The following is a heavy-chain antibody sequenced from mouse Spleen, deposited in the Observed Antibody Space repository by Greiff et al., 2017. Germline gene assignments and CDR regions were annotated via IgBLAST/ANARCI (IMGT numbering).Heavy chain of an antibody. J-gene: IGHJ3*01. D-gene: IGHD1-1*01. Sequence: EVMLVESGGGLVKPGGSLKLSCAASGFTFSDYGMHWVRQAPEKGLEWVAYISSGSSTIYYADTVKGRFTISRDNAKNTLFLQMTSLRSEDTAMYYCARVFHYYGSRPFAYWGQGTLVTVSA. CDR1: GFTFSDYG. CDR3: ARVFHYYGSRPFAY. V-gene: IGHV5-17*01. CDR2: ISSGSSTI.